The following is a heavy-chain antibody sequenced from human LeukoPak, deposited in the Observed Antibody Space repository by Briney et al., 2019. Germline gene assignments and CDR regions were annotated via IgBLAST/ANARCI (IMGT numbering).Heavy chain of an antibody. CDR1: GYTFTSYG. J-gene: IGHJ6*03. V-gene: IGHV1-18*01. CDR3: ARDYSGYEEGYYYYYYYMDV. D-gene: IGHD5-12*01. Sequence: EASVKVSCKASGYTFTSYGISWVRQAPGQGLEWMGWISAYNGNTNYAQKLQGRVTMTTDTSTSTAYMELRSLRSDDTAVYYCARDYSGYEEGYYYYYYYMDVWGKGTTVTVSS. CDR2: ISAYNGNT.